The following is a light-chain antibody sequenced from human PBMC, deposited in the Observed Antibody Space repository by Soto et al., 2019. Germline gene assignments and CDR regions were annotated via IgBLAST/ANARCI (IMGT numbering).Light chain of an antibody. V-gene: IGLV1-47*01. Sequence: QSVLAQPPSASGTPGQRVTISCSGSTSNIGSNHVYWYQQVPGTAPKLLISANNQRPSGVPDRFSGSKSDTSASLAIGGLRSADEAVYYCASWDGSLSASVFGTGTKVTVL. J-gene: IGLJ1*01. CDR3: ASWDGSLSASV. CDR2: ANN. CDR1: TSNIGSNH.